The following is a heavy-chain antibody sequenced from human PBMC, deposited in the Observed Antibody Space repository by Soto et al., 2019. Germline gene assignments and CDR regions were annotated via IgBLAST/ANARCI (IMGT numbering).Heavy chain of an antibody. CDR3: ARSVGGGWFDP. Sequence: GGSLRPSCAASGFTFISYEINWFRQAPVKGLEWVSYISSSGSTIYYADSVKDRFTISRDNAKNSLYLQMNSLRAEDTAVYYCARSVGGGWFDPWGQGTLVTVSS. V-gene: IGHV3-48*03. CDR2: ISSSGSTI. D-gene: IGHD1-26*01. J-gene: IGHJ5*02. CDR1: GFTFISYE.